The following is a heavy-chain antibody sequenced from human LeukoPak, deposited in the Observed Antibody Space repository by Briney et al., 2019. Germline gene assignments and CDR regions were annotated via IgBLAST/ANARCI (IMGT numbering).Heavy chain of an antibody. D-gene: IGHD5-24*01. CDR1: GGSISSSSYY. J-gene: IGHJ4*02. Sequence: PSETLSLTCTVSGGSISSSSYYWGWIRQPPGKWLEWIGSIYYSGSTNYNPSLKSRVTISVDTSKNQFSLKLSSVTAADTAVYYCARRRDGYDYDFDYWGQGTLVTVSS. V-gene: IGHV4-39*07. CDR3: ARRRDGYDYDFDY. CDR2: IYYSGST.